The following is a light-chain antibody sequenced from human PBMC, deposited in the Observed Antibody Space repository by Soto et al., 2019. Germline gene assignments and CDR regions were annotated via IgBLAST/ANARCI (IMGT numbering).Light chain of an antibody. J-gene: IGLJ2*01. Sequence: QSVLTQPPSVSAAPGQMVTISCSGSSSNIGKYDVSWYQQLPGTAPKLLIYDNNKRPSGIPARFSASKSGTSATLGITGPQIGDEADYYCGTWDYTLSIMILGGGTMLPAL. CDR2: DNN. V-gene: IGLV1-51*01. CDR1: SSNIGKYD. CDR3: GTWDYTLSIMI.